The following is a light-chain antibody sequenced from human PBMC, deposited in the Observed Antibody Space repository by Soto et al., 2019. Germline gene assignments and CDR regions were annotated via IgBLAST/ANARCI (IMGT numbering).Light chain of an antibody. CDR2: DNN. J-gene: IGLJ2*01. CDR1: GSNIGSGYN. CDR3: QSYDTGLVV. Sequence: QSVLTQPPSVSGAPGQGVTISCTGGGSNIGSGYNVHWCQRLPGTAPQLFVSDNNPRPSGVPDRFSGSKSGTAASLAITGLQGADEADYYCQSYDTGLVVFGGGTKLTVL. V-gene: IGLV1-40*01.